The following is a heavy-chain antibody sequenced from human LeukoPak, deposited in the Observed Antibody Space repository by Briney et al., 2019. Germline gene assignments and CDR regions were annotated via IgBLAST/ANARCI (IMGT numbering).Heavy chain of an antibody. CDR3: ARGTPFRSGIPFDY. V-gene: IGHV4-4*07. J-gene: IGHJ4*02. CDR1: GGSINDNY. CDR2: ISAVGYN. D-gene: IGHD3-10*01. Sequence: SETLSLTCTVSGGSINDNYWSWLRQPAGKGLEWIGHISAVGYNSYNPSLMSRVTMSVDLSKNQFSLKFTSVTAADTAVYFCARGTPFRSGIPFDYWGQGTLVAVSS.